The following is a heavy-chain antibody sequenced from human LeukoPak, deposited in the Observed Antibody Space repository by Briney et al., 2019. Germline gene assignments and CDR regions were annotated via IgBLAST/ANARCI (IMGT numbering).Heavy chain of an antibody. D-gene: IGHD4-17*01. V-gene: IGHV4-4*07. CDR1: GGSISSYY. CDR2: IYTSGST. Sequence: PSETLSLTCTVSGGSISSYYWSWIRQPAGKGLEWIGRIYTSGSTNYNPSLKSRVTMSVDTSKNQFSLKLSSVTAADTAVYYCARIYGDYFLTLYYFDYWGQGTLVTVSS. CDR3: ARIYGDYFLTLYYFDY. J-gene: IGHJ4*02.